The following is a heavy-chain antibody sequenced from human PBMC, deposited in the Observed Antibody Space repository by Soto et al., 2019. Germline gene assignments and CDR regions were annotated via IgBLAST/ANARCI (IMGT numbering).Heavy chain of an antibody. Sequence: NPSETLSLTCAVYGGSFSGYYWSWIRQPPGKGLEWIGEINHSGSTNYNPSLKSRVTISVDTSKNQFSLKLSSVTAADTAVYYCARGLRPKMYSSSGYWFDPWGQGTLVTVSS. CDR3: ARGLRPKMYSSSGYWFDP. CDR2: INHSGST. J-gene: IGHJ5*02. V-gene: IGHV4-34*01. CDR1: GGSFSGYY. D-gene: IGHD6-6*01.